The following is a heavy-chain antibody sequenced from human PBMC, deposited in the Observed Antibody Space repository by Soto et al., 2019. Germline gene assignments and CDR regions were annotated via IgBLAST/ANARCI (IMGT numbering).Heavy chain of an antibody. D-gene: IGHD4-17*01. V-gene: IGHV3-74*03. CDR1: GFTFSSYW. CDR3: LRHYGTA. CDR2: INTDGTIT. Sequence: EVQLVESGGGLVQPGGYLRLSCAASGFTFSSYWMHWVRQAPGKGLVWVSRINTDGTITTNADSVKDRFTISRDNAKNTLYLQMNILRAEDTAMYYCLRHYGTAWGQGTLVTVSS. J-gene: IGHJ5*02.